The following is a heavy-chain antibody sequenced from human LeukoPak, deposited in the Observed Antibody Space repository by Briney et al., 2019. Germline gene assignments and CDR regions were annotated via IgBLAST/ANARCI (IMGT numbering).Heavy chain of an antibody. CDR1: GGTFSSYA. CDR3: AREGGYEYYHYYGMDV. D-gene: IGHD5-12*01. Sequence: ASVKVSCKASGGTFSSYAISWVRQAPGQGLEWMGRIIPILGIANYAQKFQGRVTITADKSTSTAYMELSSLRSEDTAVYYCAREGGYEYYHYYGMDVWGQGTTVTVSS. V-gene: IGHV1-69*04. J-gene: IGHJ6*02. CDR2: IIPILGIA.